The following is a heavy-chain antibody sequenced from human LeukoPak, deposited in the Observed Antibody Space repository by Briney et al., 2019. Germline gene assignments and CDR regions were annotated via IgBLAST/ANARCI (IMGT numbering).Heavy chain of an antibody. CDR2: INHSGST. CDR1: GGSFSGYY. D-gene: IGHD5-12*01. CDR3: ARVWSRYSGYGV. Sequence: SETLSLTCAVYGGSFSGYYWSWIRQPPGKGLEWIGEINHSGSTNYNPSLKSRVTISVDTSKNQFSLKPSSVTAADTAVYYCARVWSRYSGYGVWGRGTLVTVSS. V-gene: IGHV4-34*01. J-gene: IGHJ2*01.